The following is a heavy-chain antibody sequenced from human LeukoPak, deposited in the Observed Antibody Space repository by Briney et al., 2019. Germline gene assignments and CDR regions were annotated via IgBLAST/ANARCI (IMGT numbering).Heavy chain of an antibody. V-gene: IGHV3-21*01. CDR1: GITFSNG. CDR3: ARSGWFGELGFDY. J-gene: IGHJ4*02. CDR2: ISSSSSYI. D-gene: IGHD3-10*01. Sequence: MSGGSLRLSCAASGITFSNGMHWVRQAPGKGLEWVSSISSSSSYIYHADSVKGRFTFSRDNAKNSLYLQMNSLRAEDTAVYYCARSGWFGELGFDYWGQGTLVTVSS.